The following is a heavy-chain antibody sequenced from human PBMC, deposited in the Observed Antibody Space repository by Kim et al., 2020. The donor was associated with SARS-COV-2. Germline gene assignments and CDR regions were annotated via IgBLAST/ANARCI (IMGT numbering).Heavy chain of an antibody. J-gene: IGHJ4*01. V-gene: IGHV3-30*02. CDR3: AGLGYMRAGICY. CDR1: GFTFSSYD. Sequence: GGSLRLSCAASGFTFSSYDMHWVRQAPGKGLEWVAFIWYDGINKYYADSVKGRFTISRDNSKNTLYLQMNSLRAEDTAVYYCAGLGYMRAGICYWG. CDR2: IWYDGINK. D-gene: IGHD6-19*01.